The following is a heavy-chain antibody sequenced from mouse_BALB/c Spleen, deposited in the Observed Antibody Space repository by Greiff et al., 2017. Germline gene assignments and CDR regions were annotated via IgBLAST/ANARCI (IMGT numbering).Heavy chain of an antibody. Sequence: EVKVVESGGGLVQPGGSLKLSCAASGFTFSSYGMSWVRQTPDKRLELVATINSNGGSTYYPDSVKGRFTISRDNAKNTLYLQMSSLKSEDTAMYYCARASYYRYDVYYFDYWGQGTTLTVSA. J-gene: IGHJ2*01. D-gene: IGHD2-14*01. CDR3: ARASYYRYDVYYFDY. V-gene: IGHV5-6-3*01. CDR1: GFTFSSYG. CDR2: INSNGGST.